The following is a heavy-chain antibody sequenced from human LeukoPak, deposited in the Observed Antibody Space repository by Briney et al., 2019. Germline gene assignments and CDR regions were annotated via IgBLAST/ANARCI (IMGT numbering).Heavy chain of an antibody. J-gene: IGHJ6*02. CDR1: GGSISSYY. CDR2: INHSGST. CDR3: ARSRSLFPFPWGRYYYGRDV. V-gene: IGHV4-34*01. D-gene: IGHD2-21*01. Sequence: SETLSLTCTVSGGSISSYYWSWIRQPPGKGLEWIGEINHSGSTNYNPSLKSRVTISVDTSKNQFSLKLSSVTAADTAVYYCARSRSLFPFPWGRYYYGRDVWGQGTTVTVSS.